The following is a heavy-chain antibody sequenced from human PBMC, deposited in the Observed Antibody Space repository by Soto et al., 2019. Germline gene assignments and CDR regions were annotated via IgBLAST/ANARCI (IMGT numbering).Heavy chain of an antibody. D-gene: IGHD3-22*01. CDR3: ARGDDNRGHSYAFDY. Sequence: VGSLRLSCESSVFTFSSYDMNWVRHSPGKWLEWVSYISGSGRTIYYADSVKGRFTISRDSAKKSLFLQMNSLRAEDTALYYCARGDDNRGHSYAFDYWGQATPVTLSS. CDR1: VFTFSSYD. J-gene: IGHJ4*02. CDR2: ISGSGRTI. V-gene: IGHV3-48*03.